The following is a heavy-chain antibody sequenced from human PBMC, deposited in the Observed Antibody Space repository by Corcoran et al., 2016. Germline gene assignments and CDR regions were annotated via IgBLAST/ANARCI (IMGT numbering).Heavy chain of an antibody. CDR1: GFTFSSYW. CDR2: IKQDGSEK. D-gene: IGHD3-16*01. J-gene: IGHJ6*02. Sequence: EVQLVESGGGLVQPGGSLRLSCAASGFTFSSYWMSWVRQAPGKGLEWVANIKQDGSEKYYVDSVKGRFTISRDNAKNSLYLQMNSLRAEDPAVYYCAGEIGGGTHDYYYYGMDVWGQGTTVTVSS. CDR3: AGEIGGGTHDYYYYGMDV. V-gene: IGHV3-7*03.